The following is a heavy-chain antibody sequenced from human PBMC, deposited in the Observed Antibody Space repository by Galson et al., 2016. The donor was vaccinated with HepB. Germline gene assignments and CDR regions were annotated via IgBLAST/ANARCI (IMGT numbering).Heavy chain of an antibody. Sequence: SLRLSCAASGFTFSNYALHWVRQAPGKGLEWVSVISGSGDSPYYTDSVKGRFTISRDNSKNTLYLQLNSLRAEDTAVYYCAKVFTGSDGFDIWGQGTMVTVSS. J-gene: IGHJ3*02. CDR2: ISGSGDSP. D-gene: IGHD3-9*01. V-gene: IGHV3-23*01. CDR3: AKVFTGSDGFDI. CDR1: GFTFSNYA.